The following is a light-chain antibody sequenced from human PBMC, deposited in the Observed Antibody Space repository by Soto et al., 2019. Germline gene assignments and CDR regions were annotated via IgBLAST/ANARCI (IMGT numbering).Light chain of an antibody. CDR2: EGN. CDR1: SSDVGGYNY. J-gene: IGLJ1*01. Sequence: QAALTQPPSASGAPVQAGAIAGTGTSSDVGGYNYVSWDQQHPGKAPRLMIYEGNKRPSGVPHRFSRSKSGNTASLTVSGLQAEDEADYYCSSYAGSSNVFGTGTKVTAL. V-gene: IGLV2-8*01. CDR3: SSYAGSSNV.